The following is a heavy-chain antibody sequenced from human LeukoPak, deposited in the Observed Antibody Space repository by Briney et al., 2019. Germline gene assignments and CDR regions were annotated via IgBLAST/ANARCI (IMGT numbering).Heavy chain of an antibody. CDR2: IYHSGST. D-gene: IGHD2-21*01. CDR3: ARGHIVVVVAFDI. J-gene: IGHJ3*02. CDR1: GGSISSGGYS. V-gene: IGHV4-30-2*01. Sequence: SQTLSLTCAVSGGSISSGGYSWSWIQQPPGKGLEWIGYIYHSGSTYYNPSLKSRVTISVDRSKNQFSLKLSSVTAADTAVYYCARGHIVVVVAFDIWGQGTMVTVSS.